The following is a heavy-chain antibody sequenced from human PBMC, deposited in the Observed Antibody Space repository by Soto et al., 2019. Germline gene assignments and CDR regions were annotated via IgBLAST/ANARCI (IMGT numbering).Heavy chain of an antibody. J-gene: IGHJ3*02. CDR2: IYYSGST. CDR3: ARDGVQLEEMGGAFDI. CDR1: GGSISSYY. Sequence: QSQTLSLTCTVSGGSISSYYWSWIRQPPGKGLEWIGYIYYSGSTNYNPSLKSRVTISVDTSKNQFSLKLSSVTAADTAVYYCARDGVQLEEMGGAFDIWGQGTMVTVSS. V-gene: IGHV4-59*01. D-gene: IGHD1-1*01.